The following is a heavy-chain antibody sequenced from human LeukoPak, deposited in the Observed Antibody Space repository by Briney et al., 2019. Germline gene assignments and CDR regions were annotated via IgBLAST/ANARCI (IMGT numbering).Heavy chain of an antibody. J-gene: IGHJ4*02. CDR3: ARDGWWELPDY. D-gene: IGHD1-26*01. CDR2: IYHSGST. Sequence: PSETLSLTCAVSGGSISSGGYSWSWIRQPPGKGLEWIGYIYHSGSTYYNPSLKSRVTISVDRSKNQFSLKLSSVTAADTAVYYCARDGWWELPDYWGQGTLVTVSS. CDR1: GGSISSGGYS. V-gene: IGHV4-30-2*01.